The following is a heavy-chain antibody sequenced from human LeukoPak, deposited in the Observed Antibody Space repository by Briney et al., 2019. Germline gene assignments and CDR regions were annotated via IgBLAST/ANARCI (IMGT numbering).Heavy chain of an antibody. J-gene: IGHJ6*02. V-gene: IGHV4-4*07. CDR3: ARAQSPNYYYYYYGMDV. Sequence: SETLSLTCTVSGGSISSYYWSCIRQPAGEGLECIGRIYTSGSTNYNPSLKSRVTMSVDTSKNQFSLTLSSVTAADTAVYYCARAQSPNYYYYYYGMDVWGQGTTVTVSS. CDR1: GGSISSYY. CDR2: IYTSGST.